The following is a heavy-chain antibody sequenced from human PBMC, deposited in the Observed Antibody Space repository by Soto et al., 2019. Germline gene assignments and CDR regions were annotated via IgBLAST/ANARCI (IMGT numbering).Heavy chain of an antibody. V-gene: IGHV3-30-3*01. CDR1: GFTFSSYA. Sequence: GGSLRLSCAASGFTFSSYAMHWVRQAPGKGLEWVAVISYDGSNKYYADSVKGRFTISRDNSKNTLYLQMNSLRAEDTAVYYCARDSLLKSQPIYRYYYYGMDVWGQGTTVTVSS. D-gene: IGHD3-3*01. CDR3: ARDSLLKSQPIYRYYYYGMDV. CDR2: ISYDGSNK. J-gene: IGHJ6*02.